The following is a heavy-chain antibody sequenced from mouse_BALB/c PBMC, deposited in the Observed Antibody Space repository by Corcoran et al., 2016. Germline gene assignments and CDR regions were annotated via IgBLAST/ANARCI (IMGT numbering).Heavy chain of an antibody. CDR2: IWWNDDK. CDR3: DVRGDGDLNWYFDV. Sequence: QVTLKESVPGILKPSQTLSLTCSFSGVSLSTSGMGVVWIRRPSGKGLEWLAHIWWNDDKYYNPSLKSQLTISKDTSRNQVFLKITSVDTADTATYYCDVRGDGDLNWYFDVWGAGNTVTVYS. J-gene: IGHJ1*01. D-gene: IGHD2-13*01. V-gene: IGHV8-5*01. CDR1: GVSLSTSGMG.